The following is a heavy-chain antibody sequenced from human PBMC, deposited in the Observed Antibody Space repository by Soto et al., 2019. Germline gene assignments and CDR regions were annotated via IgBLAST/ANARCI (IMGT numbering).Heavy chain of an antibody. Sequence: PGGSLRLSCAASGFTFSTYAMNWVRQAPGKGLEWVSCISDSGDYTNYADSVKGRFTISRDNSKNTLSLQMNSLRAEDTAVYYCAKDRQGSGPDFDLWGRGTLVTVSS. V-gene: IGHV3-23*01. D-gene: IGHD3-10*01. J-gene: IGHJ2*01. CDR1: GFTFSTYA. CDR2: ISDSGDYT. CDR3: AKDRQGSGPDFDL.